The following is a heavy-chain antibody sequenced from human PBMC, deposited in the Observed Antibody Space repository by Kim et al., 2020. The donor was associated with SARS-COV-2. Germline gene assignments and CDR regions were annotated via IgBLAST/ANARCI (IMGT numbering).Heavy chain of an antibody. D-gene: IGHD3-9*01. CDR2: ISSSGSTI. CDR3: ARDQSAGVYYDILTGYGKQAYFDY. Sequence: GGSLRLSCAASGFTFSDYYMSWIRQAPGKGLEWVSYISSSGSTIYYADSVKGRFTISRDNAKNSLYLQMNSLRAEDTAVYYCARDQSAGVYYDILTGYGKQAYFDYWGQGTLVTVSS. V-gene: IGHV3-11*04. CDR1: GFTFSDYY. J-gene: IGHJ4*02.